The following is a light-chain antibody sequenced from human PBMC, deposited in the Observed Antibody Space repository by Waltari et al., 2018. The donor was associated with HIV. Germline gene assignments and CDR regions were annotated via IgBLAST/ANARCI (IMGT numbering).Light chain of an antibody. CDR1: TATIGSNY. CDR3: GAWDDSLGGVV. J-gene: IGLJ2*01. V-gene: IGLV1-47*01. CDR2: RNN. Sequence: SVLTQPHSASGTPGQTVPISCSGSTATIGSNYVFCYQRLPGTAPKLLIHRNNQRPSVCPDRFSGAPSGTSASLAISGLRSEDEADYYCGAWDDSLGGVVFGGGTKVAVL.